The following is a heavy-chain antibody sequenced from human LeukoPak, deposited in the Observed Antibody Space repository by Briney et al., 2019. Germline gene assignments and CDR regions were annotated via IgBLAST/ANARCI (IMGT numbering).Heavy chain of an antibody. D-gene: IGHD2-2*01. Sequence: GASVKVSCKASGYTFTGYYMHWVRQAPGQGLEWMGWINPNSGGTNYAQKFQGRVTMTRDTSISTAYMELSRLRSDDTAVYYCARAPSSYALLRGRWGQGTMVTVSS. J-gene: IGHJ3*01. V-gene: IGHV1-2*02. CDR2: INPNSGGT. CDR1: GYTFTGYY. CDR3: ARAPSSYALLRGR.